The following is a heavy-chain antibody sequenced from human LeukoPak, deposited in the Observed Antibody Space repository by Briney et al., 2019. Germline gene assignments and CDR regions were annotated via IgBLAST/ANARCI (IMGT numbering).Heavy chain of an antibody. D-gene: IGHD1-26*01. V-gene: IGHV4-34*01. Sequence: SETLSLTCAVYGGSFSGYYWSWLRQPPGKGLEWIGEINHSGSTNYNPSLKSRVTISVDTSKNQFSLKLSSVTAADTAVYYCARGGIVGATLGVCDYWGQGTLVTVSS. CDR3: ARGGIVGATLGVCDY. J-gene: IGHJ4*02. CDR2: INHSGST. CDR1: GGSFSGYY.